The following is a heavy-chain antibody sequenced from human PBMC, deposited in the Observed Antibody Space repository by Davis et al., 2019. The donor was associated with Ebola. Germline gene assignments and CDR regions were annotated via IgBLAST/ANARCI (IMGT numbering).Heavy chain of an antibody. CDR3: AKDIKWGGLSMTYGMDV. V-gene: IGHV3-43*01. J-gene: IGHJ6*02. CDR2: ISWDGRSM. CDR1: GFNFDDYT. Sequence: GGSLRLSCAASASGFNFDDYTMHWVRQAPGKGLEWVSLISWDGRSMYYGDSVKGRFTISRDNSKDSLYLQMNSLRTEDTALYYCAKDIKWGGLSMTYGMDVWGQGTTVTVSS. D-gene: IGHD3-10*01.